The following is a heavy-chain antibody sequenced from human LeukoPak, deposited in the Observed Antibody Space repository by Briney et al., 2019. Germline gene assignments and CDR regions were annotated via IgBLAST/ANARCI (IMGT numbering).Heavy chain of an antibody. CDR2: ISAYNGNT. CDR1: GYTFTSYG. Sequence: ASVKVSCKASGYTFTSYGISWVRRAPGQGLEWMGWISAYNGNTNYAQKLQGRVTMTTDTSTSTAYMELRSLRSDDTAVYYCARDTRIMITFGGVIGPNDAFDIWGQGTTVTVSS. CDR3: ARDTRIMITFGGVIGPNDAFDI. V-gene: IGHV1-18*01. J-gene: IGHJ3*02. D-gene: IGHD3-16*02.